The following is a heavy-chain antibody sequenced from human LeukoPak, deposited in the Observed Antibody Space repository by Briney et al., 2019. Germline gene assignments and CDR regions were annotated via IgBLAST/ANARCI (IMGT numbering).Heavy chain of an antibody. Sequence: ASVTVSCKASGGTFSSYAISWVRQAPGQGLEWMGRIIPIFGTANYAQKFQGRVTITTDESTSTAYMELTSLRSEDTAVYYCAEDTVITGPTGVWGRETRVTV. V-gene: IGHV1-69*05. CDR1: GGTFSSYA. CDR2: IIPIFGTA. D-gene: IGHD1-20*01. CDR3: AEDTVITGPTGV. J-gene: IGHJ4*02.